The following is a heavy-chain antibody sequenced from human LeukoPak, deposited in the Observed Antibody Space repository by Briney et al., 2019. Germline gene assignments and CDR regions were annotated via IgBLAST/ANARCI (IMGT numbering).Heavy chain of an antibody. V-gene: IGHV4-34*01. J-gene: IGHJ4*02. Sequence: WETVSLTCAVYGESFSGYYWSWIRQPPGKGLEWIGEMSHSGGTNYNTSLKSRVTISVDTSKNQFSLKLSSVNAADTAVYYCARGGGRYCSSTSCHLDYWGQGTLVTVSS. CDR3: ARGGGRYCSSTSCHLDY. CDR1: GESFSGYY. CDR2: MSHSGGT. D-gene: IGHD2-2*01.